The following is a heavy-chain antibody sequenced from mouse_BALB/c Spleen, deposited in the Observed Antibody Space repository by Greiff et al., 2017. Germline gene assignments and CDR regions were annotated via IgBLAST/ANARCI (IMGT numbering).Heavy chain of an antibody. Sequence: VQLQQSGAELVRPGTSVKISCKASGYTFTNYWLGWVKQRPGHGLEWIGDIYPGGGYTNYNEKFKGKATLTADTSSSTAYMQLSSLTSEDSAVYFCARSGDLGYDGVAYWGQGTTLTVSS. V-gene: IGHV1-63*02. CDR3: ARSGDLGYDGVAY. CDR2: IYPGGGYT. D-gene: IGHD2-2*01. CDR1: GYTFTNYW. J-gene: IGHJ2*01.